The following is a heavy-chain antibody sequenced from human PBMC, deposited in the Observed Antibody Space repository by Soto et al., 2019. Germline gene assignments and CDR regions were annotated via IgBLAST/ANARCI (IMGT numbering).Heavy chain of an antibody. CDR2: IYWDDGK. CDR1: GFSLSTSGVG. V-gene: IGHV2-5*02. CDR3: AHRPVDDISTDHYHLAY. D-gene: IGHD3-9*01. J-gene: IGHJ4*02. Sequence: DPTLVNPTQTLTLTFTFSGFSLSTSGVGVAWIRQPPGKALEWLALIYWDDGKRYSPSLKTRLNITKDTSKNQVVLTLTNVDPVDTATDYCAHRPVDDISTDHYHLAYRGQRAPVTVSS.